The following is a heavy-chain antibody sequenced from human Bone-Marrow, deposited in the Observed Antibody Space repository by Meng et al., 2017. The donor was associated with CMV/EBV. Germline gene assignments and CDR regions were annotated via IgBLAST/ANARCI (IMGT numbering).Heavy chain of an antibody. J-gene: IGHJ6*02. Sequence: ASVKVCCKASGYTFTSYGISWVRQAPGQGLEWMGWISAYNGNINYAQKFQDRVTMTTDTSTSTAYMELRSLRSDDTAVYYCARLSGRAVARGYYYGMDVWGQGTTVTVSS. CDR3: ARLSGRAVARGYYYGMDV. D-gene: IGHD6-19*01. CDR1: GYTFTSYG. CDR2: ISAYNGNI. V-gene: IGHV1-18*01.